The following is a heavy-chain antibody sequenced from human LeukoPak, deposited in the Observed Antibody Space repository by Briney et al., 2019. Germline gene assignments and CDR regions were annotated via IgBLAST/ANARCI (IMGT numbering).Heavy chain of an antibody. Sequence: LSGGSLRLSCTTSGFTFGDYNVNWVRQAPGEGLEWVGFIRSNDSGGTTEAAPSVKGRFSFARDESTGMAYLQMNSLKTEDTAVYYCTRGVRQPDSWGQGTLVTVSS. CDR1: GFTFGDYN. CDR3: TRGVRQPDS. J-gene: IGHJ4*02. D-gene: IGHD1-14*01. V-gene: IGHV3-49*04. CDR2: IRSNDSGGTT.